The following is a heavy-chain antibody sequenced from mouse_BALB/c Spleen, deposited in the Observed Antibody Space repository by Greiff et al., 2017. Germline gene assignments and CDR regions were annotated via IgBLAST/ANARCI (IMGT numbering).Heavy chain of an antibody. D-gene: IGHD1-1*01. J-gene: IGHJ1*01. Sequence: EVQLVESGGGLVKPGGSLKLSCAASGFTFSSYAMSWVRQTPEKRLEWVASISSGGSTYYPDSVKGRFTISRDNARNILYLQMSSLRSEDTAMYYCARTYYGSSLDVWGAGTTVTVSS. CDR3: ARTYYGSSLDV. CDR2: ISSGGST. CDR1: GFTFSSYA. V-gene: IGHV5-6-5*01.